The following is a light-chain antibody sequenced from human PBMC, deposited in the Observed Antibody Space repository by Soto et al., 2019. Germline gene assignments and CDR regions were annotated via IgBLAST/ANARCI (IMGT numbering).Light chain of an antibody. J-gene: IGKJ1*01. Sequence: EIVLTQSPATLSLSPGERATLSCRASQSVGSFLAWYQQKPGQAPKLLIYDASNRATGIPARFSGSGSGTDFPLTISSLEPEDFAFYYCQQRSSWWTFGQGTKVEIK. V-gene: IGKV3-11*01. CDR3: QQRSSWWT. CDR1: QSVGSF. CDR2: DAS.